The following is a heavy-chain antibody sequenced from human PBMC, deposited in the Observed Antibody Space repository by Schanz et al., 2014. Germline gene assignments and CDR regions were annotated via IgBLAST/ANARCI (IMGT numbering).Heavy chain of an antibody. D-gene: IGHD6-19*01. Sequence: EVQLVESGGGLVQPGGSLRLSCAASGFNFSSYSLNWVRQAPGKGLEWVSGFDAHDGRAYYADSAKGRFTISRDNSKSTLYVEMNSLRVEDTAVYYCAASSGWHPSTDYWGQGTLVTVSS. V-gene: IGHV3-23*04. J-gene: IGHJ4*02. CDR3: AASSGWHPSTDY. CDR1: GFNFSSYS. CDR2: FDAHDGRA.